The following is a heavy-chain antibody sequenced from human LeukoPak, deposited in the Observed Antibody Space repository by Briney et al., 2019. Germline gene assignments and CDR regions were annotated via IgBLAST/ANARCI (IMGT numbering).Heavy chain of an antibody. CDR3: AKDQCSGGTCYSMAYFDY. J-gene: IGHJ4*02. D-gene: IGHD2-15*01. CDR1: GYTVTNYG. V-gene: IGHV1-18*01. CDR2: VSGNNAHT. Sequence: ASLKVSCKASGYTVTNYGISWVRQAPGQGLEWMGWVSGNNAHTNYAQNFQGRVTMTTDTSTSTAYMELRSLTSDDTVVYYCAKDQCSGGTCYSMAYFDYWGQGTQVTVSS.